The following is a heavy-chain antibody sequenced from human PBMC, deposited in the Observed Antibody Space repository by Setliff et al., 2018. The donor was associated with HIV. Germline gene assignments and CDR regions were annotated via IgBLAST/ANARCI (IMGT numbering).Heavy chain of an antibody. V-gene: IGHV1-69*13. CDR1: GDTLSIHP. CDR2: IIPAFGRA. D-gene: IGHD1-1*01. J-gene: IGHJ3*02. Sequence: VKVSCKASGDTLSIHPISWVRQAPGRGLDWMGGIIPAFGRANYAQKFQGRVTITTDESTTTVFMELSRLRSDDTAVYYCARVPNWAGGAFDIWGQGTMVTVSS. CDR3: ARVPNWAGGAFDI.